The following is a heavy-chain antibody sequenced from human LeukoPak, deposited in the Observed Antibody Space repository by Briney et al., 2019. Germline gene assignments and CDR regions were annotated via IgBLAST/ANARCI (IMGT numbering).Heavy chain of an antibody. V-gene: IGHV3-11*01. J-gene: IGHJ5*02. CDR1: GFTFSDYY. CDR2: ISSSGSTI. CDR3: ARSAFEDGEKDNWFDP. Sequence: PGGSLRLSCAASGFTFSDYYMSWLRQAPGKGLEWVSYISSSGSTIYYADSVKGRFTISRDNAKNSLYLQMNSLRAEDTAVYYCARSAFEDGEKDNWFDPWGQGTLVTVSS. D-gene: IGHD4-17*01.